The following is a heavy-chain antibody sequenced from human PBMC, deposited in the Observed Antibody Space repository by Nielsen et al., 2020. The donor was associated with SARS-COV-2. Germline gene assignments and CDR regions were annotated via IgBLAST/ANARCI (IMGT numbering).Heavy chain of an antibody. CDR1: GFTFSDYY. Sequence: GGSLRLSCAASGFTFSDYYMSWIRQAPGKGLEWVSYISSSSSYTNYADYVKGRFTISRDNAKNSLYLQMNSLRAEDTAVYYCARVVANYYFDYWGQGTLVTVSS. J-gene: IGHJ4*02. V-gene: IGHV3-11*05. D-gene: IGHD2-15*01. CDR3: ARVVANYYFDY. CDR2: ISSSSSYT.